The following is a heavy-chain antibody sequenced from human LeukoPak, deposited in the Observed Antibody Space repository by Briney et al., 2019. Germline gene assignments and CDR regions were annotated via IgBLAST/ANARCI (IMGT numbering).Heavy chain of an antibody. CDR3: ARGNGTDYDFWSGYYTGSWFDP. Sequence: SGTLSLTCAVSGGSISSSNWWSWVRQPPGKGLEWIGEIYHSGSTNYNPSLKSRVTISVDKSKNRFSLKLSSVTAADTAVYYCARGNGTDYDFWSGYYTGSWFDPWGQGTLVTVSS. V-gene: IGHV4-4*02. CDR1: GGSISSSNW. D-gene: IGHD3-3*01. J-gene: IGHJ5*02. CDR2: IYHSGST.